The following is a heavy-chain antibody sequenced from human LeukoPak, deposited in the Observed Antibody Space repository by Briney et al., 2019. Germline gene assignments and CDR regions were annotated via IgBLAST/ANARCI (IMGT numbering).Heavy chain of an antibody. V-gene: IGHV4-39*01. CDR2: IYYSGST. J-gene: IGHJ4*02. CDR1: GGSISSSNYY. D-gene: IGHD2-2*02. CDR3: ARLGAVSVVVPIAIGY. Sequence: SETLSLTCTVSGGSISSSNYYWGWIRQPPGKGLEWIGSIYYSGSTYYNPSLKSRVTISVDTSKNQFSLKLSSVTAADTAVYYCARLGAVSVVVPIAIGYWGQGTLVTVSS.